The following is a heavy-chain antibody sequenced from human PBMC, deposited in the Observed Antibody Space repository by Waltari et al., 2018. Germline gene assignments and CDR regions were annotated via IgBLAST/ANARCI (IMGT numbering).Heavy chain of an antibody. D-gene: IGHD6-19*01. J-gene: IGHJ4*02. CDR2: IYSGGNT. Sequence: VQVVESGGALNQPGGPSSLSCGASGFRVRPRYTRWAPQPPGKGLEWVSVIYSGGNTYYADSVKGRFTISRDNSKNTLYLQVNSLRAEDTAVYYCARTPIGSSGWTFYFDYWGQGTLVTVSS. CDR3: ARTPIGSSGWTFYFDY. V-gene: IGHV3-53*01. CDR1: GFRVRPRY.